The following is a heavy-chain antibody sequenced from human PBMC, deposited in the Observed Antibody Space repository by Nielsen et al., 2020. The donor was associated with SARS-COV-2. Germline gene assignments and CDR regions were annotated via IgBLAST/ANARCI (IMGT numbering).Heavy chain of an antibody. CDR1: LGTFRSSA. D-gene: IGHD1-14*01. V-gene: IGHV1-69*13. CDR2: IIPIFGTA. Sequence: SAENVSYKGCLGTFRSSASSWVQKTRGQGLEWMGGIIPIFGTANYAQKFQGRVTITADESTSTAYMELSSLRSEDTAVYYCSRASASSRNPSQDYYYVMDVWGQGTTVTVSS. J-gene: IGHJ6*02. CDR3: SRASASSRNPSQDYYYVMDV.